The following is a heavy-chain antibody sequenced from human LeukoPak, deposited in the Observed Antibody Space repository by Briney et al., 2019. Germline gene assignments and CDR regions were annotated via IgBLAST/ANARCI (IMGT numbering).Heavy chain of an antibody. CDR1: GGSFSGYY. CDR2: IYYSGST. Sequence: SETLSLTCAVYGGSFSGYYWSWIRQPPGKGLEWIGYIYYSGSTNYNPSLKSRVTISVDTSKNQFSLKLSSVTAADTAVYYCAGAGYSYGYLFDYWGQGTLVTVSS. J-gene: IGHJ4*02. CDR3: AGAGYSYGYLFDY. D-gene: IGHD5-18*01. V-gene: IGHV4-59*01.